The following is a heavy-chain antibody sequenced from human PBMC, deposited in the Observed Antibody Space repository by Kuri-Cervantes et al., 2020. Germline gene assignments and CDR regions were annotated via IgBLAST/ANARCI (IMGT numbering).Heavy chain of an antibody. D-gene: IGHD1-1*01. J-gene: IGHJ6*03. CDR1: GGSISSYY. CDR2: IYYSGST. V-gene: IGHV4-59*01. Sequence: SETMSPTCTVSGGSISSYYWSWIRQHPGKGLEWIGYIYYSGSTNYNPSLRSRVTISVETSKNQFSLKMSSVTAADTAVYYCATRAYPDYSMDVWGKGTTVTVSS. CDR3: ATRAYPDYSMDV.